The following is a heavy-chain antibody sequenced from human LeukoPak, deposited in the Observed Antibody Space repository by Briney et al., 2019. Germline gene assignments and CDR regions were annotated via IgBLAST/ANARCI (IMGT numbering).Heavy chain of an antibody. CDR2: INPNGGST. V-gene: IGHV1-46*01. Sequence: ASVKVSCKASGYTFTSYYMHWVRQAPGQGLEWMAIINPNGGSTSYAQKFQGRVTMTRDTSTSTVYMELSGLRSEGTAVYYCARDKNPEWLTVVGYYFDYWGQGTLVTVSS. J-gene: IGHJ4*02. CDR3: ARDKNPEWLTVVGYYFDY. D-gene: IGHD3-3*01. CDR1: GYTFTSYY.